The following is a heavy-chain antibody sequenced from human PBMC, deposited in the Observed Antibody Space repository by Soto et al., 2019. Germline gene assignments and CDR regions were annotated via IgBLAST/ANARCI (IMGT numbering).Heavy chain of an antibody. D-gene: IGHD6-19*01. V-gene: IGHV4-39*01. Sequence: PSETLSLTCIVSGDSINNTYWWSWIRQPPGKGLEWIGSIYYSGGTYYNPSLKSRVTISVDTSRNQFSLKLSSVTAADTAVYYCARHGHRVSSGFDYWGQGTQVTVSS. CDR2: IYYSGGT. J-gene: IGHJ4*02. CDR3: ARHGHRVSSGFDY. CDR1: GDSINNTYW.